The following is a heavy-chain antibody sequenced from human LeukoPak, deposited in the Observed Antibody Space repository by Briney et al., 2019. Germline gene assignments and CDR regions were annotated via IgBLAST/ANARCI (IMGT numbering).Heavy chain of an antibody. D-gene: IGHD3-22*01. Sequence: GGSLRLSCSVSGFTFSTYVMHWVRQAPGKGLEWVAVISYDGSNKYYADSVKGRFTISRDNSKNTLYLQMNSLRAEDTAVYYCARDSYDSSGYYPLFDYWGQGTLVTVSS. V-gene: IGHV3-30-3*01. J-gene: IGHJ4*02. CDR2: ISYDGSNK. CDR3: ARDSYDSSGYYPLFDY. CDR1: GFTFSTYV.